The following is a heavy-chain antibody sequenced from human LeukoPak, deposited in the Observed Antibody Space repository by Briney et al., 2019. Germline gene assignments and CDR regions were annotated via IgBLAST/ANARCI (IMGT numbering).Heavy chain of an antibody. J-gene: IGHJ4*02. CDR3: ARGRKFSSSSGYFDY. CDR1: GFTFSSYG. V-gene: IGHV3-33*01. CDR2: IWYDGSNK. D-gene: IGHD6-6*01. Sequence: GGSLRLSCAASGFTFSSYGMHWVRQAPGKGLEWVAVIWYDGSNKYYADSVKGRFTISRDNSKNTLYLQMNSLRAEDTAEYYCARGRKFSSSSGYFDYWGQGTLVTVSS.